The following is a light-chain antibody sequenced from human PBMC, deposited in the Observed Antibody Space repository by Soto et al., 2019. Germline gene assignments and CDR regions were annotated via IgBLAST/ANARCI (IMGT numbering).Light chain of an antibody. CDR1: QSISNY. J-gene: IGKJ1*01. CDR3: QQSYSTPRT. V-gene: IGKV1-39*01. Sequence: DIQMTQSPSSLSASVGDRVTITCRASQSISNYLNCYEQKSGKAPKLLIYAASILQTGVPSRFSGSGSGTDFTLTISSLQPEDFATYYCQQSYSTPRTFGQVTKVEIK. CDR2: AAS.